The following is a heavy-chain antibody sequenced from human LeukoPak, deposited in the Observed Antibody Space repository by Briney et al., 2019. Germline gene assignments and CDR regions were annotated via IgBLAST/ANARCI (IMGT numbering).Heavy chain of an antibody. J-gene: IGHJ4*02. CDR3: AKGVHGSQSTSFADY. V-gene: IGHV3-30*18. CDR1: GFTFSNYA. CDR2: ISHDGSEK. Sequence: GGSLRLSCATSGFTFSNYAMHWVRQAPGKGLQWAAVISHDGSEKYYADPVKGRFTVSRDNSENTLYLQVSSLRLEDTAVYYCAKGVHGSQSTSFADYWGQGTLVTVSS. D-gene: IGHD3-10*01.